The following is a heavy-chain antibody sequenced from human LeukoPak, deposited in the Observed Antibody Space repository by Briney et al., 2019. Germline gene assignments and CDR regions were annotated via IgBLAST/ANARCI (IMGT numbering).Heavy chain of an antibody. CDR1: GYTFTDYY. J-gene: IGHJ4*02. V-gene: IGHV1-2*02. D-gene: IGHD3-10*01. CDR2: INPNSGGT. CDR3: AKFNYYNSHFHY. Sequence: ASVKVSCKASGYTFTDYYIHWVRQAPGQGLEWMGWINPNSGGTNYAQKFQGRVTMTRDTSTSTAYMELSSLRSDDTAVYYCAKFNYYNSHFHYWGQGTLVTVSS.